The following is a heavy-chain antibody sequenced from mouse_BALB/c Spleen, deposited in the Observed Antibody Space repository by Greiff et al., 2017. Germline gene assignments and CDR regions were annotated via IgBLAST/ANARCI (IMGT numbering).Heavy chain of an antibody. CDR3: TRDETIYGSSYGYLDY. CDR1: GYTFTSYW. Sequence: EVQLQQSGTVLARPGASVKMSCKASGYTFTSYWMHWVKQRPGQGLEWIGAIYPGNSDTSYNQKFKGKAKLTAVTSTSTAYMELSSLTNEDSAVYDCTRDETIYGSSYGYLDYWGQGTTLTVSS. V-gene: IGHV1-5*01. D-gene: IGHD1-1*01. J-gene: IGHJ2*01. CDR2: IYPGNSDT.